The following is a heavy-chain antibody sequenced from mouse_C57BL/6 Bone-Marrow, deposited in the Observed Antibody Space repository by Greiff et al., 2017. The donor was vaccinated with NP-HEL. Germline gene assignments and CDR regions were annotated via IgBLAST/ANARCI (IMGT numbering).Heavy chain of an antibody. V-gene: IGHV5-17*01. CDR2: ISSGSSTI. Sequence: DVQLVESGGGLVKPGGSLKLSCAASGFTFSDYGMHWVRQAPEKGLEWVAYISSGSSTIYYADTVKGRFTISRDNAKNTLFLQMTSLRSEDTAMYYCARGGLRERAWFAYWGQGTLVTVSA. CDR1: GFTFSDYG. D-gene: IGHD2-4*01. J-gene: IGHJ3*01. CDR3: ARGGLRERAWFAY.